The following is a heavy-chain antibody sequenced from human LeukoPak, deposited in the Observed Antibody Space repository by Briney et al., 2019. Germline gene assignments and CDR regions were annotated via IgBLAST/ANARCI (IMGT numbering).Heavy chain of an antibody. D-gene: IGHD4-17*01. J-gene: IGHJ3*02. CDR2: ISSSSSYI. Sequence: GGSLRLSCAASGFTFSSYSMNWVRQAPGKGLEWVSSISSSSSYIYYADSVKGRFTISRDNSKNTVYLEMSSLRAEDAAVYYCAKDPNGDYVGAFDTWGQGTMVIVSS. CDR3: AKDPNGDYVGAFDT. V-gene: IGHV3-21*04. CDR1: GFTFSSYS.